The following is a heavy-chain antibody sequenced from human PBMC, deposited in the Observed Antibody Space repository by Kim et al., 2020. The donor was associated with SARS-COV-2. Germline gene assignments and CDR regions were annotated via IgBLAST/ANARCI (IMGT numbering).Heavy chain of an antibody. CDR3: ARDVQLAFEY. J-gene: IGHJ4*02. CDR1: GFTLTNFS. V-gene: IGHV3-48*02. Sequence: GGSLRLSCAVSGFTLTNFSMNWVRQAPGKGLEWISFISSGSTSKYYADSVKGRFTISRDNAKNSLYLQMNSLRDEDTALYYCARDVQLAFEYWGQGTPVTVSS. D-gene: IGHD1-1*01. CDR2: ISSGSTSK.